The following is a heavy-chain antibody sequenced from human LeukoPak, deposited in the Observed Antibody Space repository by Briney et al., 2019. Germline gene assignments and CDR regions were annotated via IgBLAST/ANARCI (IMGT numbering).Heavy chain of an antibody. CDR3: ARPRYYYGSGSYGY. D-gene: IGHD3-10*01. V-gene: IGHV1-8*01. CDR2: MNPNSGNT. Sequence: ASVTVSCKASGYTFTSYDINWVRQATGQGLEWMGWMNPNSGNTGYAQKFQGRVTMTRNTSISTAYMELSSLRSEDTAVYYCARPRYYYGSGSYGYWGQGTPVTVSS. CDR1: GYTFTSYD. J-gene: IGHJ4*02.